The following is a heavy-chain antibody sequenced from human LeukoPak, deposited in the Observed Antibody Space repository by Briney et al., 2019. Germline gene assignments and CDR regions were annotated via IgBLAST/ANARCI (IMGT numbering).Heavy chain of an antibody. Sequence: PSQTLSLTCNVSGGSISSGDYYWSWIRQPPGKGLEWIGYIYYSGSTYYNPSLKSRVTISVDTSKNQFSLKLSSVTAADTAVYYCAREGNYYDSSGYSFPFDYWGQGTLVTVSS. CDR2: IYYSGST. CDR3: AREGNYYDSSGYSFPFDY. CDR1: GGSISSGDYY. J-gene: IGHJ4*02. V-gene: IGHV4-30-4*01. D-gene: IGHD3-22*01.